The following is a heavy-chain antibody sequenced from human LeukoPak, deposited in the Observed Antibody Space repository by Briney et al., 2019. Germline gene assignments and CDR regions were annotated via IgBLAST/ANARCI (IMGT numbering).Heavy chain of an antibody. Sequence: PGGSLRLSCAASGLTFSSYWMSWVRQAPGKGLEWVANIKEDGSEKYYVDSVKGRFTISRDNAKNSLYLQMNSLRAEGTAVYYCARDHEYSNYDWGQGTLVTVSS. V-gene: IGHV3-7*01. CDR3: ARDHEYSNYD. CDR1: GLTFSSYW. CDR2: IKEDGSEK. J-gene: IGHJ4*02. D-gene: IGHD4-11*01.